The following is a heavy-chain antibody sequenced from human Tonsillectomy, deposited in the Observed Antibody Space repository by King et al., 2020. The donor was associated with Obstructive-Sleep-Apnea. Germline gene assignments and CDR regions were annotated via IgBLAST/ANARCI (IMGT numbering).Heavy chain of an antibody. CDR1: GFTFSSYG. J-gene: IGHJ4*02. V-gene: IGHV3-30*18. Sequence: QLVESGGGVVQPGRSLRLSCAASGFTFSSYGMHWVRQAPGKGLEWVAVISYDGNKEYYADSVKGRFTISRDNSKNTLYLQMNSLRPEDTAVYYCAKAWTVTTLQCACDYWGQGTLVTVSS. CDR2: ISYDGNKE. D-gene: IGHD4-17*01. CDR3: AKAWTVTTLQCACDY.